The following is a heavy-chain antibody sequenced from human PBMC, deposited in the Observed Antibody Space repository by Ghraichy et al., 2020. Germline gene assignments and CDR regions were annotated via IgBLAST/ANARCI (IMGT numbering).Heavy chain of an antibody. J-gene: IGHJ3*02. D-gene: IGHD5-24*01. CDR2: IYSGGST. CDR1: GFTVSSNY. Sequence: GGLRLSCAASGFTVSSNYMSWVRQAPGKGLEWVSVIYSGGSTYYADSVKGRFTISRDNSKNTLYLQMNSLRAEDTAVYYCASGGATGPDAFDIWGQGTMVTVSS. V-gene: IGHV3-66*01. CDR3: ASGGATGPDAFDI.